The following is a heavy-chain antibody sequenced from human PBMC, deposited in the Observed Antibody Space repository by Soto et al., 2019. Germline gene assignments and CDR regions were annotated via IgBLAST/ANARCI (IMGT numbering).Heavy chain of an antibody. Sequence: GGSLRLSCAASGFTFSSYAMSWVRRAPGNGLEWVSLISGGGGSTYYADSVNGRFTIFRENSNNTLFLQMNSLRADDTAVDYFAKREPRISTGPAPLNWFEPWGQGPLVTVSS. J-gene: IGHJ5*02. CDR1: GFTFSSYA. CDR2: ISGGGGST. V-gene: IGHV3-23*01. CDR3: AKREPRISTGPAPLNWFEP. D-gene: IGHD2-15*01.